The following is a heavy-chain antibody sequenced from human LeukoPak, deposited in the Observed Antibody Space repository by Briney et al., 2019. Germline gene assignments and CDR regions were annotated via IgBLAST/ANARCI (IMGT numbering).Heavy chain of an antibody. CDR2: ISSSGSTI. J-gene: IGHJ4*02. CDR3: ARDPPYSYGPECDY. CDR1: GFTFSSYE. Sequence: GGSLRLSCAASGFTFSSYEMNWVRQAPGKGLEWVSYISSSGSTIYYADSVEGRFTISRDNAKNSLYLQMNSLRAEDTAVYYCARDPPYSYGPECDYWGQGTLVTVSS. D-gene: IGHD5-18*01. V-gene: IGHV3-48*03.